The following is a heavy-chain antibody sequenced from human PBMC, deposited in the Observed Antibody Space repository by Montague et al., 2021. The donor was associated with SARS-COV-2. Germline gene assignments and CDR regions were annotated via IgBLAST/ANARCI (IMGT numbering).Heavy chain of an antibody. J-gene: IGHJ4*02. D-gene: IGHD5-12*01. Sequence: SLRLSCAASGFTFSSYAMYWVRQAPGKGLEWVVVISYDGSNKYYVDSXKGRFTISRDNSKNTLYLQMNSLRAEDTAVYYCARAALGGYDSYFDYWGQGTLATVSS. CDR2: ISYDGSNK. V-gene: IGHV3-30*04. CDR1: GFTFSSYA. CDR3: ARAALGGYDSYFDY.